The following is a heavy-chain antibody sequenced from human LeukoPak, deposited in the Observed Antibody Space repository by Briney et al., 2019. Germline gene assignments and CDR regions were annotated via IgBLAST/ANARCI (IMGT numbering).Heavy chain of an antibody. CDR2: IVVGSGDS. J-gene: IGHJ3*02. CDR3: GADSMPRGVFSYAFDI. Sequence: SVKVSCKASGFTFTSSAVQWVRQARGQRLEWIGWIVVGSGDSNSAQKFQERVTITRDMSTRTAYMELSSLRSEDTAVYYCGADSMPRGVFSYAFDIWGQGTMVTVSS. D-gene: IGHD3-10*01. V-gene: IGHV1-58*01. CDR1: GFTFTSSA.